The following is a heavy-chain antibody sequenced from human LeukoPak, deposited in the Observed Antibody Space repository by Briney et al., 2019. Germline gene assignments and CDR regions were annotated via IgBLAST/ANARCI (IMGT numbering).Heavy chain of an antibody. CDR3: ARGDCSSTTCYVAY. CDR1: GGSFSGYY. CDR2: INHRGST. J-gene: IGHJ4*02. V-gene: IGHV4-34*01. Sequence: SETLSLTCAVYGGSFSGYYWSWIRQPPGKGLEGIGEINHRGSTNYNPSLKSRVTVSVDTSKNQFSLKLTSVTAADTAMYYCARGDCSSTTCYVAYWGQGALVTVSS. D-gene: IGHD2-2*01.